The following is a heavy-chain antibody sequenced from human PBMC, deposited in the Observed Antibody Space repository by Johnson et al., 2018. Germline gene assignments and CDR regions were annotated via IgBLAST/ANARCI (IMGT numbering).Heavy chain of an antibody. J-gene: IGHJ6*02. D-gene: IGHD3-16*01. Sequence: VQLVQSGGGLVQPRGSLRLSCAASGFTFGSYWMSWVRQAPGKGLEWVANIKQDGSEKYYVDSVKGRFTISRDNAKNSLYLQMNHLRAEDTAVYYCARDPPYYDYVWGSSGMDVWGQGTTVTVSS. CDR2: IKQDGSEK. CDR3: ARDPPYYDYVWGSSGMDV. CDR1: GFTFGSYW. V-gene: IGHV3-7*01.